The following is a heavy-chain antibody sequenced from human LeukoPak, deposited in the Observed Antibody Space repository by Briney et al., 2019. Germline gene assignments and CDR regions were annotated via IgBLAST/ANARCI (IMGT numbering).Heavy chain of an antibody. CDR1: GFTFSNAW. J-gene: IGHJ4*02. Sequence: PGGSLRLSCAASGFTFSNAWMSWVRRAPGKGLEWDGRILMETDGGTTDYAAPVKGRFTISRDDSKNTLYLQMNSLKTEDTAVYYCTTDDIHLRYFDWFNGDYWGQGTLVTVSS. CDR2: ILMETDGGTT. D-gene: IGHD3-9*01. V-gene: IGHV3-15*01. CDR3: TTDDIHLRYFDWFNGDY.